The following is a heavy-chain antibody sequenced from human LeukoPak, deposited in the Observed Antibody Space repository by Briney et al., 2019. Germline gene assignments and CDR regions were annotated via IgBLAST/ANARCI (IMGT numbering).Heavy chain of an antibody. D-gene: IGHD1-26*01. CDR2: ITGGGGTK. J-gene: IGHJ4*02. CDR1: GFTFSSFA. V-gene: IGHV3-23*01. CDR3: AKGHIDGIYNYFDY. Sequence: PGGSLRLSCAASGFTFSSFAMNWVRQAPGKGLEWVSLITGGGGTKNFADSVKGRFTISRDNSKDTLYLQMNNLRAEDTAVYYCAKGHIDGIYNYFDYWGQGTLVTVSS.